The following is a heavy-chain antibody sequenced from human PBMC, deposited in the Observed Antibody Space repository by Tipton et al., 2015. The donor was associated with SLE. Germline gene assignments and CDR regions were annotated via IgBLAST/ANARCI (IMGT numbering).Heavy chain of an antibody. Sequence: TLSLTCTVSGGSISSYYWSWIRQPPGKGLEWIGYIYYSGSTNYNPSLKSRVTISVDTSKNQSSLKLSSVTAADTAVYYCAREGDSSGSDYWGQGTLVTVSS. CDR1: GGSISSYY. CDR3: AREGDSSGSDY. CDR2: IYYSGST. J-gene: IGHJ4*02. V-gene: IGHV4-59*12. D-gene: IGHD3-22*01.